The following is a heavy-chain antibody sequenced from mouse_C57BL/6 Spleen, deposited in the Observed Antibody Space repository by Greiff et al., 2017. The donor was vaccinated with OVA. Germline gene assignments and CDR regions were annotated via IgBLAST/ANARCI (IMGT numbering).Heavy chain of an antibody. CDR3: ARGDYYYGSSRYCGV. D-gene: IGHD1-1*01. V-gene: IGHV1-59*01. Sequence: QVQLQQPGAELVRPGTSVKLSCKASGYTFTSYWMHWVKQRPGQGLEWIGVIDPSDSYTNYNQKFKGKATLTVDTSSSTAYMQLSSLTSEDSAVYYCARGDYYYGSSRYCGVWGTGTTVTVSS. CDR1: GYTFTSYW. CDR2: IDPSDSYT. J-gene: IGHJ1*03.